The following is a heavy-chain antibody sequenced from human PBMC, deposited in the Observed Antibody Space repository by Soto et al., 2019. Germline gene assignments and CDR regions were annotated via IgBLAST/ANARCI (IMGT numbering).Heavy chain of an antibody. V-gene: IGHV3-30*18. Sequence: GGSLRLSCAASGFAFSRNGMHWVRQAPGKGLEWVAVTSDDGGNKYYAESVKGRFTISRDNSKSALYLHINSLRPEDTAVYYCAKRHGSGSFYYYAMDVWGQGTTVTVSS. J-gene: IGHJ6*02. CDR2: TSDDGGNK. CDR1: GFAFSRNG. CDR3: AKRHGSGSFYYYAMDV. D-gene: IGHD3-10*01.